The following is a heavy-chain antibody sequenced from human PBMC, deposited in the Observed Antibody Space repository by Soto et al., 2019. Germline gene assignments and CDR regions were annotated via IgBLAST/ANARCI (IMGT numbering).Heavy chain of an antibody. V-gene: IGHV4-34*01. CDR2: IGHSGST. CDR1: GGSFSAFY. D-gene: IGHD3-9*01. Sequence: KPSETLSLTCAVYGGSFSAFYWSWIRQSPGKGLDWIGEIGHSGSTNYNPSLKSRVTISVDTSKNQFSLNVSSVTAADTTVYYCASTSVYYNFLTASYTRTHYFDYWSQGALVTVSS. J-gene: IGHJ4*02. CDR3: ASTSVYYNFLTASYTRTHYFDY.